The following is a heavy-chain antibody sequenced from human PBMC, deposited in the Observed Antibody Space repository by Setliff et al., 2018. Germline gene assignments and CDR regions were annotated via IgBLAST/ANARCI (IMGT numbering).Heavy chain of an antibody. Sequence: GESLKISCKGSGYSFTSYWIGWVRQMPGKGLEGMGIIYPSDSDTRYSPSFRGQVTISADKSISTTYLQWSSLKASDTAIYYCARLSGADVFDIWGQGTVVTVSS. D-gene: IGHD1-26*01. CDR3: ARLSGADVFDI. CDR2: IYPSDSDT. V-gene: IGHV5-51*01. CDR1: GYSFTSYW. J-gene: IGHJ3*02.